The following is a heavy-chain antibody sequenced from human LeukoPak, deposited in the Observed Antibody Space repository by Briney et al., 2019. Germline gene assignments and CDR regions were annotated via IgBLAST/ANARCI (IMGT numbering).Heavy chain of an antibody. J-gene: IGHJ3*02. Sequence: PGGSLRLSCAASGFTFSSYSMNWVRQAPGKGLEWVSYISSSSSTIYYADSVKGRFTISRDNAKNSLYPQMNSLRAEDTAVYYCARQWYYYDSSGYYYDAFDIWGQGTMVTVSS. CDR2: ISSSSSTI. CDR3: ARQWYYYDSSGYYYDAFDI. V-gene: IGHV3-48*04. D-gene: IGHD3-22*01. CDR1: GFTFSSYS.